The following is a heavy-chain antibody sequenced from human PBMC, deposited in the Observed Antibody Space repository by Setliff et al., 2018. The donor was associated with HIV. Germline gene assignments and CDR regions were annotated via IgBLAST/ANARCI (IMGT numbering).Heavy chain of an antibody. J-gene: IGHJ4*02. Sequence: TLSLTCTVSGGSISSGTSYWGWIRQPAGKGLEWIGRIYTSGSTNYNPSLKSRVSISVDTSKNRFSLKLSPVTAADTAVYYCARETYDYVWGTYRYRPRHFDYWGQGTLVTVSS. D-gene: IGHD3-16*02. CDR2: IYTSGST. CDR3: ARETYDYVWGTYRYRPRHFDY. CDR1: GGSISSGTSY. V-gene: IGHV4-61*02.